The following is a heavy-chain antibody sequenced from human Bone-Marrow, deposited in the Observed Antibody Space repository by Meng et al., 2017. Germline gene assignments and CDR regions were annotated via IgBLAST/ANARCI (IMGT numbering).Heavy chain of an antibody. J-gene: IGHJ4*02. Sequence: GESLKISCAASGFTFSSYSMNWVRQAPGKGLEWVSSISSSSSYIYYADSVKGRFTISRDNAKNSLYLQMNSLRVEDTAVYYCARDGGGTQYAFWSGYYLFDYWGQGTLVTVSS. CDR3: ARDGGGTQYAFWSGYYLFDY. D-gene: IGHD3-3*01. CDR1: GFTFSSYS. CDR2: ISSSSSYI. V-gene: IGHV3-21*01.